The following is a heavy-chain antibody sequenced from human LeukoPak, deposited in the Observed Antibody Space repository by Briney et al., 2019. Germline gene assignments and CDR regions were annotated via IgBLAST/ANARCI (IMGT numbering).Heavy chain of an antibody. J-gene: IGHJ4*01. V-gene: IGHV4-39*07. CDR3: ARVGYDSSGYYYEYYFDY. CDR1: GGSISSSSYY. D-gene: IGHD3-22*01. CDR2: IYYSGST. Sequence: SETLSLTCTVSGGSISSSSYYWGWIRQPPGKGLEWIGSIYYSGSTYYNPSLKSRVTISVDTSKNQFSLKLSSVTAADTAVYYCARVGYDSSGYYYEYYFDYWGHGTLVTVSS.